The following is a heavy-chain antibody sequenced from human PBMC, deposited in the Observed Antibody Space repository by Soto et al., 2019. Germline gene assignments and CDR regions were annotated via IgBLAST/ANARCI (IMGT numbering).Heavy chain of an antibody. D-gene: IGHD3-10*01. CDR2: IKSKTESGTT. J-gene: IGHJ4*02. CDR3: SPDWDTGRG. V-gene: IGHV3-15*01. Sequence: GGSLRLSCAASGFTFSNAWMNWARQAPGKGLEWVGRIKSKTESGTTDYAAPVKGRFTISRDDSKNTLYLQMNSLQTEDTAVYKFSPDWDTGRGWGQGTLVTVSS. CDR1: GFTFSNAW.